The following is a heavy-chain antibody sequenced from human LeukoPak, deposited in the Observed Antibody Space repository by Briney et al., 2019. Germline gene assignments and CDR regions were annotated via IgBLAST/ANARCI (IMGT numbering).Heavy chain of an antibody. Sequence: ASVKVSCKASGYIFTGYYMHWVRQAPGQGLEWMGWINPNSGGTNYAQKFQGRVTMTRDTSISTAYMELSRLRSDDTAVYYCARGYDSSGYYPGWGQGTLVTVSS. CDR2: INPNSGGT. CDR1: GYIFTGYY. D-gene: IGHD3-22*01. CDR3: ARGYDSSGYYPG. J-gene: IGHJ4*02. V-gene: IGHV1-2*02.